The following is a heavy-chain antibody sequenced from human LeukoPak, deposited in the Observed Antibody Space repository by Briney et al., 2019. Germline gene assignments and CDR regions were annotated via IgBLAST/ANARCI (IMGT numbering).Heavy chain of an antibody. J-gene: IGHJ4*02. CDR1: GGSISSTTYY. Sequence: SETLSLTCTVSGGSISSTTYYWGWIRQPPGKGLEWIGSIYYSGSTYYNPSLKSRVTISIDTSKNQFSLKLSSVTAADTAVYYCARALPYYDILTGYYEYYFDYWGQGTLVTVSS. CDR3: ARALPYYDILTGYYEYYFDY. D-gene: IGHD3-9*01. V-gene: IGHV4-39*07. CDR2: IYYSGST.